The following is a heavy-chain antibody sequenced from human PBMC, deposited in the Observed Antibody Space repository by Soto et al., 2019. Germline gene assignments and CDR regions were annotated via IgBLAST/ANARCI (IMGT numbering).Heavy chain of an antibody. CDR1: GFTFSSYA. CDR3: ARCVLPFDY. D-gene: IGHD2-15*01. CDR2: ISRNVVST. J-gene: IGHJ4*02. V-gene: IGHV3-64*01. Sequence: EVQLVESGGGLVQPGGSLRLSCAASGFTFSSYAMHWVRQAQGKGLEYVSGISRNVVSTYYANSVKGRFTISRDTSTSTLDLQVGRLRAEDMTVYYCARCVLPFDYWGQGTLVTVSS.